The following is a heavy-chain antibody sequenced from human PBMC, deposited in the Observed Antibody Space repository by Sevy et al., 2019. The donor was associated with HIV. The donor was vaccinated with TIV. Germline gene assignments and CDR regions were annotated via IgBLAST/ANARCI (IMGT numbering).Heavy chain of an antibody. J-gene: IGHJ4*02. Sequence: GGSLRLSCAASGFTFSGSAMQWVRQASGKGLEWVGRIRSKGNSYATAVAASVKGRFTISRDDSKNTVYLQMNSLKTEDTAVYYCTRGGARDSSSWYDYFDYWGQGTLVTVSS. CDR3: TRGGARDSSSWYDYFDY. CDR2: IRSKGNSYAT. V-gene: IGHV3-73*01. CDR1: GFTFSGSA. D-gene: IGHD6-13*01.